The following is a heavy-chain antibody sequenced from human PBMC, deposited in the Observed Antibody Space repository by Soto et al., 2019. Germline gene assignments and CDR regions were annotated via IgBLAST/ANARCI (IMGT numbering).Heavy chain of an antibody. Sequence: PGGSLRLSCAASGFTFSSYSMNWVRQAPGKGLEWVSYISSSSSTIYYADSVKGRFTISRDNAKNSLYLQMNSLRDEDTAVYYCARESPAGRLRLGELSFWGQGPLFTVSS. D-gene: IGHD3-16*02. V-gene: IGHV3-48*02. CDR2: ISSSSSTI. CDR3: ARESPAGRLRLGELSF. CDR1: GFTFSSYS. J-gene: IGHJ4*02.